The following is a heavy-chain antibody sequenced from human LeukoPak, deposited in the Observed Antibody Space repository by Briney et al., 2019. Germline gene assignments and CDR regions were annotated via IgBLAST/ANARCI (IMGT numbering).Heavy chain of an antibody. J-gene: IGHJ6*03. V-gene: IGHV1-69*05. Sequence: SVHVSCKASGGTFSSYAISWVRQPAGQGLEWMGGIIPILGTANYAQKFQGLLTITKDESPSTAYMGLSSLRSEETGVYCCARGGLLAGIRRARHYYFYMDVWGKGTTVTVSS. D-gene: IGHD2-2*02. CDR3: ARGGLLAGIRRARHYYFYMDV. CDR2: IIPILGTA. CDR1: GGTFSSYA.